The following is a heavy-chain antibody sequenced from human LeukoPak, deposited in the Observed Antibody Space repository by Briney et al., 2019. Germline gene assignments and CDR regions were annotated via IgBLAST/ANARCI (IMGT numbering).Heavy chain of an antibody. CDR1: GFTFISYW. J-gene: IGHJ5*02. D-gene: IGHD3-22*01. V-gene: IGHV3-7*01. Sequence: GGSLRLSCVASGFTFISYWMSWVRQAPGKGLEWVANIKQDGSEKYYVDSVKGRFTISRDNAKNALYLQMNSLRAEDTAVYYCAREDDRISWGQGTLVTVSS. CDR2: IKQDGSEK. CDR3: AREDDRIS.